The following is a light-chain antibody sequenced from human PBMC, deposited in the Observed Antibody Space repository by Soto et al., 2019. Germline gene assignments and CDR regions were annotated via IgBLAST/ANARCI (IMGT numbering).Light chain of an antibody. CDR1: QDVSKY. V-gene: IGKV3-11*01. J-gene: IGKJ1*01. CDR3: QQGGT. CDR2: DSS. Sequence: ELVLTQSPVTLSLSPGERATLSCRASQDVSKYIGWYQQKPGQAPRLLIYDSSNRATGTPARFSGSGSGIDLTLSISSLEPDYFAVYYWQQGGTIGQGTKVEI.